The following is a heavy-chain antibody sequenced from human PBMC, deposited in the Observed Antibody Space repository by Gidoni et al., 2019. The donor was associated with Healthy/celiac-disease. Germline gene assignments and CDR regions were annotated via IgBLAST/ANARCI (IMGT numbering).Heavy chain of an antibody. Sequence: EVQLVESGGGLVQPGGSLRLSCAASGFTFSSYEMNWVRQAPGKGLEWVSYISSSGSTIYYADSVKGRFTISRDNAKNSLYLQMNSLRAEDTAVYYCARVAGGSYSPSDAFDIWGQGTMVTVSS. V-gene: IGHV3-48*03. CDR1: GFTFSSYE. J-gene: IGHJ3*02. CDR3: ARVAGGSYSPSDAFDI. D-gene: IGHD1-26*01. CDR2: ISSSGSTI.